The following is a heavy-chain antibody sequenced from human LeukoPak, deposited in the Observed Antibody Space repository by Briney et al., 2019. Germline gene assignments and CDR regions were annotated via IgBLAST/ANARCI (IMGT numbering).Heavy chain of an antibody. Sequence: PSETLSLTCTVSGGSISGYYWTWIRQPPGEALEYIGCIYYTGTTNYNPSLNSRVTISVDTSKNQFALKLSSVTAADTAVYYCARVVGGVGLDCWGQGTLVTVSS. J-gene: IGHJ4*02. CDR1: GGSISGYY. D-gene: IGHD3-16*01. CDR3: ARVVGGVGLDC. CDR2: IYYTGTT. V-gene: IGHV4-59*01.